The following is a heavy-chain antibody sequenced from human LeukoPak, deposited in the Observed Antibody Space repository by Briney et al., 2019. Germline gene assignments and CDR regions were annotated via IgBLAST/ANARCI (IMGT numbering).Heavy chain of an antibody. CDR2: IYYSGST. V-gene: IGHV4-59*11. CDR3: ARDIAEGIWGHYFDY. Sequence: PSEILSLTCTVSGGSISSHYWSWIRQPPGKGLEWIGYIYYSGSTNYNPSLKSRVTISVDTSKNQFSLKLSSVTAADTAVYYCARDIAEGIWGHYFDYWGQGTLVTVSS. J-gene: IGHJ4*02. CDR1: GGSISSHY. D-gene: IGHD3-16*01.